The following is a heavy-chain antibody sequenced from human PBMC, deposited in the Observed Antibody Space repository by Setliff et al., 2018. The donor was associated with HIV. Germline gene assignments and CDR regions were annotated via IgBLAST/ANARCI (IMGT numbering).Heavy chain of an antibody. CDR1: GYTFTSYG. V-gene: IGHV1-18*01. D-gene: IGHD6-19*01. Sequence: GASVKVSCKASGYTFTSYGISWVRQAPGQGLEWMGWISAYNGNTIYAQKLQGRVTMTTDTSTSTAYMELRSLRSDDTAVYYCAREWRQQWLVPVVGYMDVWGKGTTVTV. CDR2: ISAYNGNT. J-gene: IGHJ6*03. CDR3: AREWRQQWLVPVVGYMDV.